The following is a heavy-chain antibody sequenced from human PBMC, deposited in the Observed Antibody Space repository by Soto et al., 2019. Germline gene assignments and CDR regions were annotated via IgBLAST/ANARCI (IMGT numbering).Heavy chain of an antibody. Sequence: QVQLEESGPGLVKASGTLSLTCAVSGDSISRNPWWSWVRQTPEKGLEWIGDVYQSGITHYSPSLKSRVTISMEKSRNQFSLKMTSVTAADTAVYYCARDAHYDSSGIMDVWGQGTTVTVS. V-gene: IGHV4-4*02. J-gene: IGHJ6*02. CDR3: ARDAHYDSSGIMDV. CDR2: VYQSGIT. CDR1: GDSISRNPW. D-gene: IGHD6-25*01.